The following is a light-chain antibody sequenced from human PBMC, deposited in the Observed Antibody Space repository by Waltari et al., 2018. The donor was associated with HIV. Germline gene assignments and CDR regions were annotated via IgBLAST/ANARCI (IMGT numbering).Light chain of an antibody. CDR2: RSD. V-gene: IGLV1-47*01. Sequence: QSVLTPPPSASGTPGQRVSLSCSGSRSTIGSNYVYSYQPLPGTTPKVVIYRSDQRPSGVPDRFSGSNSGTSASLAISGLRSEDEAHYYCASWDDNLSGWVFGGGTKLTVL. J-gene: IGLJ3*02. CDR3: ASWDDNLSGWV. CDR1: RSTIGSNY.